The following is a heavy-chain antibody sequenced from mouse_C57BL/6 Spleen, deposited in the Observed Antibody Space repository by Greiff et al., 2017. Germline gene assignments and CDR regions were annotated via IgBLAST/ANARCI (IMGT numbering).Heavy chain of an antibody. CDR2: ISDGGSYT. D-gene: IGHD4-1*01. CDR3: ARDRILGGFAY. J-gene: IGHJ3*01. V-gene: IGHV5-4*01. CDR1: GFTFSSYA. Sequence: EVKLMESGGGLVKPGGSLKLSCAASGFTFSSYAMSWVRQTPEKRLEWVATISDGGSYTYYPDNVKGRFTISRDNAKNNLYLQMSHLKSEDTAMYYCARDRILGGFAYWGQGTLVTVSA.